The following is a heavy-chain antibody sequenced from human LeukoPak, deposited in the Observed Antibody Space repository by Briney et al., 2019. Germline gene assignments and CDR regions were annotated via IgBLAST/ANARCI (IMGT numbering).Heavy chain of an antibody. Sequence: GSLRLSCAASGFTFSSYGMSWIRQSPGKGLECIGYIHYTGSTNYNPSLKSRVTMSLDTSKNQFSLKLSSVTAADTALYYCARGFCTDEICQVFTHWGQGTLVTVSS. D-gene: IGHD2-8*01. CDR1: GFTFSSYG. V-gene: IGHV4-59*01. J-gene: IGHJ4*02. CDR3: ARGFCTDEICQVFTH. CDR2: IHYTGST.